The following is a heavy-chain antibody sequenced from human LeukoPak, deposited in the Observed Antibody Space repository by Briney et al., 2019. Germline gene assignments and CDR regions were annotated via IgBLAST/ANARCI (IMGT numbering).Heavy chain of an antibody. CDR2: INHSGST. D-gene: IGHD3-22*01. Sequence: SETLSLTCTVSGGSISSYYWSWIRQPPGKGLEWIGEINHSGSTNYNPSLKSRVTISVDTSKNQFSLKLSSVTAADTAVYYCARERIVVVIYYYYGMDVWGQGTTVTVSS. V-gene: IGHV4-34*01. J-gene: IGHJ6*02. CDR3: ARERIVVVIYYYYGMDV. CDR1: GGSISSYY.